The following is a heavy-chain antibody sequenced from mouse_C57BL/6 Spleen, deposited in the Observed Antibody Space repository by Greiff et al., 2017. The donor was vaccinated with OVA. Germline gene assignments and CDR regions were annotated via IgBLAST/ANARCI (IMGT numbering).Heavy chain of an antibody. V-gene: IGHV1-81*01. Sequence: QVQLQQSGAELARPGASVKLSCKASGYTFTSYGISWVKQRTGQGLEWIGMIHPNSGSTNYNEKFKSKATLTVDKSSSTAYMQLSSLTSEDSAVYYCAREGYYGSSYEGYFDVWGTGTTVTVSS. CDR1: GYTFTSYG. J-gene: IGHJ1*03. CDR2: IHPNSGST. CDR3: AREGYYGSSYEGYFDV. D-gene: IGHD1-1*01.